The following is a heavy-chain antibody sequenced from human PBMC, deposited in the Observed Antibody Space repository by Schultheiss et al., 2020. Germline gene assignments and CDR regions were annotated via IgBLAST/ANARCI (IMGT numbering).Heavy chain of an antibody. CDR1: GYTFTGYY. CDR3: ARGGWYCGGDCYSSLDY. D-gene: IGHD2-21*01. V-gene: IGHV1-2*02. CDR2: INPNSGGT. J-gene: IGHJ4*02. Sequence: ASVKVSCKASGYTFTGYYMHWVRQAPGQGLEWMGWINPNSGGTNYAQKLQGRVTMTTDTSTSTAYMELRSLRSDDTAVYYCARGGWYCGGDCYSSLDYWGQGTLVTVSS.